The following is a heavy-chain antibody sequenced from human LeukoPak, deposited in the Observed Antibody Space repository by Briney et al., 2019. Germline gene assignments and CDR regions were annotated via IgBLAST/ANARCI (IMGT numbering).Heavy chain of an antibody. V-gene: IGHV3-48*03. J-gene: IGHJ4*02. D-gene: IGHD3-16*01. CDR2: ISGTGGTI. Sequence: GGSLRLSCAASGFTFSSYEMNWVSQAPGKGLEWVSYISGTGGTIYYADSVKGRFTISRDNAKNSLYLQMNSLRVEDTAIYYCVRDEAGGFDDWGQGTLVTVSS. CDR3: VRDEAGGFDD. CDR1: GFTFSSYE.